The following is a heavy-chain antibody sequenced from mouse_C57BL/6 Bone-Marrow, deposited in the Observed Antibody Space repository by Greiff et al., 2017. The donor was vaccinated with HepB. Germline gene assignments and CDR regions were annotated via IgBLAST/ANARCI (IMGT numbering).Heavy chain of an antibody. J-gene: IGHJ3*01. V-gene: IGHV7-4*01. Sequence: EVMLVESGGGLVQPGASLRLSCAASGFTFNDYQMSWVRQAPGKAPEWLALIRDKANGYTTEYTASVKGRFTISRDNSQNIIYLQMNTLRAEDSATYVCVKAVSCDSSYTWFAYWGKGTLVTVSA. CDR2: IRDKANGYTT. CDR1: GFTFNDYQ. D-gene: IGHD1-1*01. CDR3: VKAVSCDSSYTWFAY.